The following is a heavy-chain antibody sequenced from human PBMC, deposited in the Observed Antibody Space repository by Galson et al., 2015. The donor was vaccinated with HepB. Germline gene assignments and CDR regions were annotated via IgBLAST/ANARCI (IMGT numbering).Heavy chain of an antibody. D-gene: IGHD6-19*01. Sequence: SLRLSSAASGFSFSRYSMNWVRQAPGKGLEWVAVISYDGSNKYYADSVKGRFTISRDNSKNTLYLQMNSLRAEDTAVYYCAREGSSGWYEALSMDVWGQGTTVTVSS. CDR3: AREGSSGWYEALSMDV. V-gene: IGHV3-30*03. J-gene: IGHJ6*02. CDR1: GFSFSRYS. CDR2: ISYDGSNK.